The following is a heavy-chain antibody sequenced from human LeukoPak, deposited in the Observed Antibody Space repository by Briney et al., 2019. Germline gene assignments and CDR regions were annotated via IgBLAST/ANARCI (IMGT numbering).Heavy chain of an antibody. CDR2: ISGSGGST. J-gene: IGHJ5*02. Sequence: GGSLRLSCAASGFTFSSYAMSWVRQAPGKGLGWVSAISGSGGSTYYADSVKGRFTISRDNSKNTLYLQMNSLSAEDTAVYYCAKDLAMVIGSWFDPWGQGHLVTVSS. CDR3: AKDLAMVIGSWFDP. D-gene: IGHD5-18*01. CDR1: GFTFSSYA. V-gene: IGHV3-23*01.